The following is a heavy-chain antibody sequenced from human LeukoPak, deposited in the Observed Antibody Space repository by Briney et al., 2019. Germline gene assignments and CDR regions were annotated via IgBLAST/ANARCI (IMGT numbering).Heavy chain of an antibody. V-gene: IGHV3-7*03. CDR2: IKQDGSDK. Sequence: GGSLRLTCAASGFTFGDYWMNWVRQAPGKGLEWVANIKQDGSDKAYVDSVRGRFTISRDNAKNSLYLQMNSLRVEDTAIYFCAKDATPRNRLWDHFDSWGQGTLVSVSS. CDR1: GFTFGDYW. D-gene: IGHD2-21*01. CDR3: AKDATPRNRLWDHFDS. J-gene: IGHJ4*02.